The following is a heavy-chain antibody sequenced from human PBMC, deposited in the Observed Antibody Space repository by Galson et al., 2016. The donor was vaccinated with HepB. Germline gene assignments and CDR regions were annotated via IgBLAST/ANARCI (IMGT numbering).Heavy chain of an antibody. V-gene: IGHV1-46*01. CDR3: ARDTVVVPAPESYYYYGMDV. CDR1: GDTFSRYF. J-gene: IGHJ6*02. Sequence: SVKVTCKASGDTFSRYFIHWVRQAPGQGLEWMGIINPSGGSTTYAQKFQGRVTMTRDTSTSTVYMELSSLSSEDTAVYYCARDTVVVPAPESYYYYGMDVWGQGTTVIVSS. CDR2: INPSGGST. D-gene: IGHD2-2*01.